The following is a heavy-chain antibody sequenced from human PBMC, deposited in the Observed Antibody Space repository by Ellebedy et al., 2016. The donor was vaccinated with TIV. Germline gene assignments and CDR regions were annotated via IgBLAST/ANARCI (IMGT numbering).Heavy chain of an antibody. CDR3: VRRRDYDILHP. Sequence: SGPTLVKPTQTLTLTCTFSGSSLSTSGVGVAWVRQPPGKALEWLAVIYWHGEKSYSPSLESRLTITKDNSKNQMVLTMTDMDPVDTATYYCVRRRDYDILHPWGHGILVTVSS. J-gene: IGHJ4*01. D-gene: IGHD3-9*01. V-gene: IGHV2-5*01. CDR1: GSSLSTSGVG. CDR2: IYWHGEK.